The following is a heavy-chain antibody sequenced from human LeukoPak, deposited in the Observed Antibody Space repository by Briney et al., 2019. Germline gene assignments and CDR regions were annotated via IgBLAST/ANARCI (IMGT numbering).Heavy chain of an antibody. V-gene: IGHV1-18*01. Sequence: ASVKVSCKASGYTFTIYGISWVRQAPGQGLEWMGWISAYNGNTNYAQKLQGRVTMTTDTSTSTAYMEMRILISDDAAVYYCAWGPYDFWSGYYGPWGQGTLVTVSS. CDR1: GYTFTIYG. CDR3: AWGPYDFWSGYYGP. CDR2: ISAYNGNT. D-gene: IGHD3-3*01. J-gene: IGHJ5*02.